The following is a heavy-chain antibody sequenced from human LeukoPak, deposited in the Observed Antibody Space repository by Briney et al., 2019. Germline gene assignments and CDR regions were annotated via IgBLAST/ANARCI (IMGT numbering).Heavy chain of an antibody. D-gene: IGHD3-10*01. J-gene: IGHJ4*02. CDR3: ARSAYGSGSYNFDY. Sequence: PPETLSLTCTVSDGSISSYYWSWIRQPAGKGLEWIGRIYTSGSTNYNPSLKSRVTMSVDTSKNQFSLKLSSVTAADTAVYYCARSAYGSGSYNFDYWGQGTLVTVSS. V-gene: IGHV4-4*07. CDR1: DGSISSYY. CDR2: IYTSGST.